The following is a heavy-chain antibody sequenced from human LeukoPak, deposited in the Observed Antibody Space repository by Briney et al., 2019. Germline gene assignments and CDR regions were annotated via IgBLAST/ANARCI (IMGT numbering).Heavy chain of an antibody. J-gene: IGHJ3*02. CDR1: GFSFSNSA. D-gene: IGHD3-10*01. V-gene: IGHV3-30*07. Sequence: GGSLRLSCAASGFSFSNSAMHWVRQAPGKGLEWVAVFSRDGVNRYYRDSVKGRFTISSDNAKNSLSLQIHTLRAEDTAVYYCAGDVTGVLPGDTFDIWSQGTIVTVSS. CDR3: AGDVTGVLPGDTFDI. CDR2: FSRDGVNR.